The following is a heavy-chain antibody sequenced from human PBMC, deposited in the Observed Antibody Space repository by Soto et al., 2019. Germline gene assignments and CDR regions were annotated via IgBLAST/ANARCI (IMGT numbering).Heavy chain of an antibody. D-gene: IGHD6-13*01. CDR3: ARERSAAGTGWFDP. J-gene: IGHJ5*02. CDR1: GYTFTSYD. Sequence: QVQLVQSGAEVKKPGASVKVSCKASGYTFTSYDINWVRQATGQGLEWMGWMNPNSGNTGYAQKFQGRVTMTRNTAISTAYMELSSLTSEDTAAYSCARERSAAGTGWFDPWGQGTLVTVSS. CDR2: MNPNSGNT. V-gene: IGHV1-8*01.